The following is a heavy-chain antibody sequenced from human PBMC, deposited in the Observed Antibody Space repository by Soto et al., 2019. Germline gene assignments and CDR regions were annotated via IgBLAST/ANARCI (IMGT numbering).Heavy chain of an antibody. CDR1: GGSISSYY. Sequence: PSETLSLTCTVSGGSISSYYWSWIRQPPGKGLEWIGYIYYSGSTNYNPSLKSRVTISVDTSKNQFSLKLSSVTAADTAVYYCAREEIGVVPAAMKGAFDIWGQGTMVTVAS. CDR2: IYYSGST. J-gene: IGHJ3*02. V-gene: IGHV4-59*01. CDR3: AREEIGVVPAAMKGAFDI. D-gene: IGHD2-2*01.